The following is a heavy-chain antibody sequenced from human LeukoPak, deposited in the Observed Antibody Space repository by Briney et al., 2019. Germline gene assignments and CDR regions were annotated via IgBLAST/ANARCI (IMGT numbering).Heavy chain of an antibody. V-gene: IGHV4-31*11. J-gene: IGHJ2*01. CDR2: IFYSGST. Sequence: SETLSLTCAVYGGSFSGYYWSWIRQHPGKGLEWIGYIFYSGSTHYNPSLKSRVTISVDTSKNQFSLKLSSVTAADTAVYFCARSVVPAAIYDWYFDLWGRGTLVAVSS. CDR1: GGSFSGYY. CDR3: ARSVVPAAIYDWYFDL. D-gene: IGHD2-2*01.